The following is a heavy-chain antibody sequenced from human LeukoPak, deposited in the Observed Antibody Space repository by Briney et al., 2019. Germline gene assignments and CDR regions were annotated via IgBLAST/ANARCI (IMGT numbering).Heavy chain of an antibody. Sequence: PGGSLRLSCAASGFTFSSYAMSWVRQAPGGGLEWVSAMSGSGGTTFYGDSVKGRFTISRDNSKNTLYLQMNSLRAEDTAVYYCAKSHCGTFSCARADYWGQGTLVTVSS. J-gene: IGHJ4*02. D-gene: IGHD2-2*01. CDR2: MSGSGGTT. V-gene: IGHV3-23*01. CDR3: AKSHCGTFSCARADY. CDR1: GFTFSSYA.